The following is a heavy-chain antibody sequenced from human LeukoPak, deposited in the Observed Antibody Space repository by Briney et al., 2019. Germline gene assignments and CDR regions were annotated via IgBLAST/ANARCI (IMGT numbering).Heavy chain of an antibody. Sequence: GGSLRLSCTASGFTFGDYAMHWVRQAPGKGLEWVSLISWDGGSTYYADSVKGRFTISRDNSKNSLYLQMNSLRAEDTALYYCAKAGRNAPYYYGSGSPYFDYWGQGTLVTVSS. J-gene: IGHJ4*02. D-gene: IGHD3-10*01. V-gene: IGHV3-43D*03. CDR3: AKAGRNAPYYYGSGSPYFDY. CDR1: GFTFGDYA. CDR2: ISWDGGST.